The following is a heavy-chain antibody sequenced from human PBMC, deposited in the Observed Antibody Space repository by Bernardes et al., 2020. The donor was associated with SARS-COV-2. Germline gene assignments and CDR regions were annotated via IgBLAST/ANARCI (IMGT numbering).Heavy chain of an antibody. V-gene: IGHV3-23*01. CDR3: AKERFGHVAGFFDY. Sequence: GGSLGLSCAASGFISRNYAMSWVRQVPGKGLEWVSGISGRGISTYYAASVRGRFTISGDDSKDTLYLHMNSLRVEDTALYYCAKERFGHVAGFFDYWGQGTLVTVSS. CDR2: ISGRGIST. D-gene: IGHD6-19*01. CDR1: GFISRNYA. J-gene: IGHJ4*02.